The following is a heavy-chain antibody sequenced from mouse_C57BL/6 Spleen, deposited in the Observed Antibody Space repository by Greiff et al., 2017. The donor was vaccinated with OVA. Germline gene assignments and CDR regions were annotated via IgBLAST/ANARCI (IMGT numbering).Heavy chain of an antibody. CDR2: INPNNGGT. J-gene: IGHJ3*01. V-gene: IGHV1-22*01. D-gene: IGHD4-1*01. CDR3: ARGIWDAWFAY. Sequence: EVKLMESGPELVKPGASVKMSCKASGYTFTDYNMHWVKQSHGKSLEWIGYINPNNGGTSYNQKFKGKATLTVNKSSSTAYMELRSLTSEDSAVYYCARGIWDAWFAYWGQGTLVTVSA. CDR1: GYTFTDYN.